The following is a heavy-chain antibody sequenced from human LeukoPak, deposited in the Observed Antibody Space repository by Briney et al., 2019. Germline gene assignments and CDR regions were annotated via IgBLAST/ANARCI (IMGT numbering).Heavy chain of an antibody. CDR2: IFSDGIRK. D-gene: IGHD1-26*01. V-gene: IGHV3-30*12. J-gene: IGHJ4*02. Sequence: PGMSLSLSCATSGFTFSTYGMEWVRQAPGKGLEWVAIIFSDGIRKYYADSVKGRFTISRDISRSTLYLVMNSLSAEDTAVYYCARASGPIKKNRFDQWGQGTLVTVSS. CDR1: GFTFSTYG. CDR3: ARASGPIKKNRFDQ.